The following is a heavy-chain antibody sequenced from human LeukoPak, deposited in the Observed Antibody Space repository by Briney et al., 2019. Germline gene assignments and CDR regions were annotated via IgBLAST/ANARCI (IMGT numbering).Heavy chain of an antibody. CDR1: EFTVSSNY. V-gene: IGHV3-66*01. J-gene: IGHJ4*02. Sequence: GGSLRLSCAASEFTVSSNYMSWGRQAPGQGLEWVAIIYAGGTTHYADSVKGRFTISRDNSRNTLYLQMNILRAEDTAVYYCARAPTITTIFDCWGQGTLVTVSS. CDR3: ARAPTITTIFDC. D-gene: IGHD4-11*01. CDR2: IYAGGTT.